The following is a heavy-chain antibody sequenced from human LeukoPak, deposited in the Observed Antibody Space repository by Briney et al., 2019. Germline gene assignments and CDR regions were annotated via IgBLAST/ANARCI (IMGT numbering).Heavy chain of an antibody. CDR2: IYTGGTT. CDR3: ARDQATSGGGLDS. J-gene: IGHJ4*02. V-gene: IGHV3-53*01. CDR1: GFTVSGTH. D-gene: IGHD3-16*01. Sequence: GGSLRLSCAASGFTVSGTHMSWVRQAPGKGLEWLSAIYTGGTTYYSDSVEGRFTIPRDKSKNTLYLQMDSLRVEDTAVYYCARDQATSGGGLDSWGQGTLVTVSS.